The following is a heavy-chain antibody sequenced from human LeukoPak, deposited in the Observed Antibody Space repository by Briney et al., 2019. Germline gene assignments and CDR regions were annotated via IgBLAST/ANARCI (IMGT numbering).Heavy chain of an antibody. CDR2: INHSGST. J-gene: IGHJ5*02. V-gene: IGHV4-34*01. CDR1: GGSFSGYY. D-gene: IGHD3-3*01. Sequence: SETLSLTCAVYGGSFSGYYWSWIRQPPGKGLEWIGEINHSGSTNYNPSLKSRVTISVDTSKNQFSLKLSSVTAADTAVYYCARGPSTYYDFWGGYNWFDPWGQGTLVTVSS. CDR3: ARGPSTYYDFWGGYNWFDP.